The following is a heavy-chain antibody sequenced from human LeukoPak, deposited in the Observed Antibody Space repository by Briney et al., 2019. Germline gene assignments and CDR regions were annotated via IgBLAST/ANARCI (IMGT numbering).Heavy chain of an antibody. CDR1: GGSITTYY. J-gene: IGHJ4*02. Sequence: SETLSLTCSVSGGSITTYYWNWIWQPPGKGLEWIGSISYSGSTNYNPSLKSRVTVSMDTSKNRFSLKLSSLTAADTAVYYCARGGSRSYTSSTLDYWGQGTLVTVAS. D-gene: IGHD5/OR15-5a*01. CDR2: ISYSGST. V-gene: IGHV4-59*01. CDR3: ARGGSRSYTSSTLDY.